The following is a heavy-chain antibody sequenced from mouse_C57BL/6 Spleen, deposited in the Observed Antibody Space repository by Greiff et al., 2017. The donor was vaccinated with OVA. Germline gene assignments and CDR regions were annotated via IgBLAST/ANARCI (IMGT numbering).Heavy chain of an antibody. J-gene: IGHJ2*01. D-gene: IGHD1-1*01. CDR3: AREGYYGGVSPLFDY. V-gene: IGHV1-54*01. CDR1: GYAFTNYL. Sequence: QVQLKQSGAELVRPGTSVKVSCKASGYAFTNYLIEWVKQRPGQGLEWIGVINPGSGGTNYNEKFKGKATLTADKSSSTAYMQLSSLTSEDSAVYFCAREGYYGGVSPLFDYWGQGTTLTVSS. CDR2: INPGSGGT.